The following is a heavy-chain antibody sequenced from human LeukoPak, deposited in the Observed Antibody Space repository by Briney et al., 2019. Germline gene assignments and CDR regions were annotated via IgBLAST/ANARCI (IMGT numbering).Heavy chain of an antibody. J-gene: IGHJ4*02. CDR3: ARVHNTVH. Sequence: PGGSLRLSCAASGFSLSDYYVNWLRQVPGKRLEWVSYIKSGSTIIFYADSVKGRFSVSRDNANNSVHLQMTNLREDDTAVYYCARVHNTVHWGQGVQVTVSS. CDR1: GFSLSDYY. CDR2: IKSGSTII. D-gene: IGHD4-11*01. V-gene: IGHV3-11*04.